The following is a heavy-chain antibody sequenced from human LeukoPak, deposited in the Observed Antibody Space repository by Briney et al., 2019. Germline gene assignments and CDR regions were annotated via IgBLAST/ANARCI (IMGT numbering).Heavy chain of an antibody. CDR3: AIRYSSGWGDDAFDI. CDR1: GYTFTSYG. V-gene: IGHV1-2*02. D-gene: IGHD6-19*01. J-gene: IGHJ3*02. CDR2: INPSSGVT. Sequence: ASVKVSCKASGYTFTSYGISWVRQAPGQGLEWMGWINPSSGVTSYAQKFQGRVTMTRDTSIITAYMYLNRLKSDDTAMYYCAIRYSSGWGDDAFDIWGRGTMVTVSS.